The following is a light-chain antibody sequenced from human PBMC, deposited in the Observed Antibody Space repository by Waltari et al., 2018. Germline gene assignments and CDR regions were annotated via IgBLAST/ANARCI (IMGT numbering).Light chain of an antibody. J-gene: IGLJ2*01. CDR1: SSDIGGYNY. V-gene: IGLV2-14*01. CDR3: TSYTTNNTVV. CDR2: DVA. Sequence: QSALTQPASVSGSPGQSITISCTGTSSDIGGYNYVPWYQQHPGKAPKLMIYDVAKWPSGVSNRFSGSKSGNTASLTISGLQAEDEADYYCTSYTTNNTVVFGGGTKVTVL.